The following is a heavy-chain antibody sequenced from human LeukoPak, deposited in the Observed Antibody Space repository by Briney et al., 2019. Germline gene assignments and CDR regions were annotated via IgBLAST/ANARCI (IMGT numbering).Heavy chain of an antibody. V-gene: IGHV1-2*02. D-gene: IGHD5-12*01. Sequence: ASVKVSCKASGYTFTGYYMHWVRQAPGQGLEWMGWINPNSVGTNYAQKFQGRVTMTRDTSISTAYMELSRLRSDDTAVYYCARLHGWGVATITADYWGQGTLVTVSS. CDR1: GYTFTGYY. J-gene: IGHJ4*02. CDR2: INPNSVGT. CDR3: ARLHGWGVATITADY.